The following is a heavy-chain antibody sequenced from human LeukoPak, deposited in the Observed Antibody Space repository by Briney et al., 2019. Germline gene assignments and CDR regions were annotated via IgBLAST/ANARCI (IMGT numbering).Heavy chain of an antibody. J-gene: IGHJ4*02. CDR3: ARGGRIVVVPAALIDY. Sequence: PSETLSLTCTVSGGSISSYYWRWIRQPPGKGLEWIGYIYYSGSTNYNPSLKSRVTISVDTSKNQFSLKLSSVTAADTAVYYCARGGRIVVVPAALIDYWGQGTLVTVSS. V-gene: IGHV4-59*01. D-gene: IGHD2-2*01. CDR1: GGSISSYY. CDR2: IYYSGST.